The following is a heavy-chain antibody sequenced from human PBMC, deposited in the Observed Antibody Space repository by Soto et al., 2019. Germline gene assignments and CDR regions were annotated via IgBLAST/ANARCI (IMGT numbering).Heavy chain of an antibody. CDR3: AHTYGSGSVPPTTFDY. Sequence: QITLKESGPTLVKPTQTLTLTCTFSGFSLSTSGVGVGWIRQPPGKALEWLALIYWDDDKRYSPSLKSRLTITKDTSKNQVVLTMTNMDPVDTATYYCAHTYGSGSVPPTTFDYWGQGTLVTVSS. V-gene: IGHV2-5*02. D-gene: IGHD3-10*01. CDR1: GFSLSTSGVG. CDR2: IYWDDDK. J-gene: IGHJ4*02.